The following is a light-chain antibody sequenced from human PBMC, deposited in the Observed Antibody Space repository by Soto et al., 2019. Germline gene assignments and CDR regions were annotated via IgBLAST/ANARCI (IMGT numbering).Light chain of an antibody. CDR3: AAWDDSLNGVV. J-gene: IGLJ2*01. Sequence: QSVLTQPPSASGTPGQRVTISCSGSISNIGGNTVNWYQQLPGTAPKLLMYTNNQRPSGVPDRFSGSKSGTSDSLAISGLQSEDEANYYCAAWDDSLNGVVFGGGTNVTVL. V-gene: IGLV1-44*01. CDR1: ISNIGGNT. CDR2: TNN.